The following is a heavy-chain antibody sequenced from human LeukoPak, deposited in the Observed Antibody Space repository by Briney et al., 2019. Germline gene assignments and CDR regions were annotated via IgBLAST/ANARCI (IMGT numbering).Heavy chain of an antibody. CDR2: ITHSGST. J-gene: IGHJ3*02. Sequence: SETLSLTCAVYGGSFSGYYWSWVRQPPGEGLEWIGEITHSGSTNYNPSLKSRVTISVDTSKNQFSLKLSSVTAADTAVYYCASLLRTPDDAFDIWGQGTMVTVSS. CDR3: ASLLRTPDDAFDI. D-gene: IGHD3-3*01. V-gene: IGHV4-34*01. CDR1: GGSFSGYY.